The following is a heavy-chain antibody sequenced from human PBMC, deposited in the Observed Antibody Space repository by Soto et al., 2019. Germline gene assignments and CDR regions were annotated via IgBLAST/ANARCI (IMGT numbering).Heavy chain of an antibody. CDR2: IYYSGST. CDR3: ARHVITVTKGLDNWFDP. J-gene: IGHJ5*02. V-gene: IGHV4-39*01. Sequence: SETLSLTCTVSGGSISSSSYYWGWIRQPPGKGLEWIGSIYYSGSTYYNPSLKSRVTISVDTSKNQFSLKLSSVTAADTAVYYCARHVITVTKGLDNWFDPWGQGTLVTVSS. CDR1: GGSISSSSYY. D-gene: IGHD4-4*01.